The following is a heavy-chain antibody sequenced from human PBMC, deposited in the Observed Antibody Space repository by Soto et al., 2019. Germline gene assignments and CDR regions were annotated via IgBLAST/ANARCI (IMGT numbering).Heavy chain of an antibody. CDR2: IYHSGST. CDR3: ARVERIVVVVAAINYYYYMDV. J-gene: IGHJ6*03. D-gene: IGHD2-15*01. CDR1: SGSISSSNW. Sequence: GTLSLTCAVSSGSISSSNWWSWVRQPPGKGLEWIGEIYHSGSTNYNPSLKSRVTISVDKSKNQFSLKLSSVTAADTAVYYCARVERIVVVVAAINYYYYMDVWGKGTTVTVSS. V-gene: IGHV4-4*02.